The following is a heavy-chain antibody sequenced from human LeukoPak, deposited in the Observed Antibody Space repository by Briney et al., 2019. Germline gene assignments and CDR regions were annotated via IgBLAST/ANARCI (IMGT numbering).Heavy chain of an antibody. Sequence: PSETLSLTCTVSGGSISSYYWSWIRQPPGKGLEWIGYIYYSGSTNYNPSLKSRVTISVDTSKNQFSLKLSSVTAADTAVYYCAKLIVGAAYFDYWGQGTLVTVSS. V-gene: IGHV4-59*01. CDR2: IYYSGST. D-gene: IGHD1-26*01. J-gene: IGHJ4*02. CDR3: AKLIVGAAYFDY. CDR1: GGSISSYY.